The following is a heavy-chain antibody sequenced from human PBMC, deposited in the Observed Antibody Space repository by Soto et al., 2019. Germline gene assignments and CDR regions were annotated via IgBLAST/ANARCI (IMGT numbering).Heavy chain of an antibody. D-gene: IGHD6-13*01. V-gene: IGHV3-30*18. CDR1: GFTFSRYG. Sequence: GGSLRLSCAASGFTFSRYGMHWVRQAPGKGLEWVAVISYDGSNKYSADSVKGRFTISRDNSKNTLYLQMNSLRAEDTAVYYCAKDAQQLVLHDYYYYMDVWGKGTTVTVSS. J-gene: IGHJ6*03. CDR3: AKDAQQLVLHDYYYYMDV. CDR2: ISYDGSNK.